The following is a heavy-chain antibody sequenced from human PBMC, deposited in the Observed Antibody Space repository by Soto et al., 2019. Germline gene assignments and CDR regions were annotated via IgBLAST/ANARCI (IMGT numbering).Heavy chain of an antibody. CDR1: GGTFSSYA. D-gene: IGHD6-13*01. CDR2: IIPIFGTA. CDR3: ARASAIAAAGDYYYDMDV. J-gene: IGHJ6*02. Sequence: QVQLVQSGAEVKKPGSSVKVSCKASGGTFSSYAISWVRQAPGQGLEWMGGIIPIFGTANYAQKFQGRVTITADESTSTTYMELSSLRSEDTAVCYCARASAIAAAGDYYYDMDVWGQGPTVTVSS. V-gene: IGHV1-69*01.